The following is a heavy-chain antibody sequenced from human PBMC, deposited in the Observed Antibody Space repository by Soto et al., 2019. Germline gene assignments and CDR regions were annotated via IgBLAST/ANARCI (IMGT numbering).Heavy chain of an antibody. CDR2: INDSGRT. CDR1: GGSFSGYY. J-gene: IGHJ4*02. CDR3: ARGWGSIFDY. D-gene: IGHD7-27*01. V-gene: IGHV4-34*01. Sequence: QVQLQQWGAGLLKPSETLSLTCAVYGGSFSGYYWNWVRQPPGKGLEWIGEINDSGRTNYNPSLKSRVTLSIDTSKNQFSLKLSSVTAADTAVYYCARGWGSIFDYWGQGTLVPVSS.